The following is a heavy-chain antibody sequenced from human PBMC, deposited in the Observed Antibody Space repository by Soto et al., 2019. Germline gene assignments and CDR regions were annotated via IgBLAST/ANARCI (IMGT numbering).Heavy chain of an antibody. Sequence: GGSLRLSGAAAEFAYIGDGMHWVRQAPGKGLERVAVISYDGSNKYYADSVKGRFTISRDNSKNTLYLQMNSLRAEDTAVYYCAKDLLGPGRAYGMDVWGQGTTVTVSS. CDR3: AKDLLGPGRAYGMDV. CDR2: ISYDGSNK. D-gene: IGHD7-27*01. CDR1: EFAYIGDG. J-gene: IGHJ6*02. V-gene: IGHV3-30*18.